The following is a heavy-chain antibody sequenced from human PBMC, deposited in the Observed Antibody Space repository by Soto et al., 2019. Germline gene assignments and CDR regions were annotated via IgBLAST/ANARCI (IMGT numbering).Heavy chain of an antibody. Sequence: GGSLRLSCAASGFTFSSYAMTWVRQAPGRGLEWVSAISAGGGTTYCTASVKGRFTISRDNSKNTLYLQMNSLTGEDTAVYYCAKDIWGIAYWGQGTLVTVSS. J-gene: IGHJ4*02. CDR2: ISAGGGTT. V-gene: IGHV3-23*01. D-gene: IGHD7-27*01. CDR3: AKDIWGIAY. CDR1: GFTFSSYA.